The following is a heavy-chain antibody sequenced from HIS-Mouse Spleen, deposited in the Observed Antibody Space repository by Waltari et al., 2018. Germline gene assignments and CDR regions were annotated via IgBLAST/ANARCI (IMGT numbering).Heavy chain of an antibody. CDR3: AREIPYSSSWYDWYFDL. Sequence: QLQLQESGPGLVKPSETLSLTCTVSGGSISSSSYYWGWIRQPPGKGLEWIGSIYYSGSPSYNPPLKSRVTISVEPSKNQFSLKLSSVTAADTAVYYCAREIPYSSSWYDWYFDLWGRGTLVTVSS. J-gene: IGHJ2*01. V-gene: IGHV4-39*07. CDR1: GGSISSSSYY. D-gene: IGHD6-13*01. CDR2: IYYSGSP.